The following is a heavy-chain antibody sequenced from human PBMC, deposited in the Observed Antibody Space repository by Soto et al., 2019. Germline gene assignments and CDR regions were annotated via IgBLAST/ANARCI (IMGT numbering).Heavy chain of an antibody. D-gene: IGHD2-2*01. CDR1: GFTFSDYY. CDR2: ISSSGSTI. V-gene: IGHV3-11*01. CDR3: ARDKLVGGWQKGVSRYYYMDV. Sequence: GGSLRLSCAASGFTFSDYYMSWIRQAPGKGLEWVSYISSSGSTIYYADSVKGRFTISRDNAKNSLYLQMNSLRAEDTAVYYCARDKLVGGWQKGVSRYYYMDVWGKGTTVTVSS. J-gene: IGHJ6*03.